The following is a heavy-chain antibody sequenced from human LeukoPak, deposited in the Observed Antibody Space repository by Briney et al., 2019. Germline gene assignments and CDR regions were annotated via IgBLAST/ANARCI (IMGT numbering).Heavy chain of an antibody. CDR3: AGEGRVSGYDFDC. D-gene: IGHD5-12*01. V-gene: IGHV3-74*03. CDR1: GFTFSSYW. J-gene: IGHJ4*02. CDR2: INSDGSSI. Sequence: GGSLRLSCAASGFTFSSYWMHWVRQAPGKGLVWVSRINSDGSSITYADSVKGRFTISRDNAKNTLYLQMNSLRVEDTAVYYCAGEGRVSGYDFDCWGQGTLVTVSS.